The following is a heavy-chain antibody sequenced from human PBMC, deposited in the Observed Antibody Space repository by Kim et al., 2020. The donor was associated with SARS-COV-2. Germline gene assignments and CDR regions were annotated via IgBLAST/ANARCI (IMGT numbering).Heavy chain of an antibody. D-gene: IGHD5-12*01. J-gene: IGHJ4*02. V-gene: IGHV4-39*01. CDR3: ARLQRGYSGYEIDY. CDR1: GGSISSSRYY. CDR2: IYYSGST. Sequence: SETLSLTCTVSGGSISSSRYYWGWIRQPPGKGLAWIGRIYYSGSTYYNPALKSRVTISVDTSKNQFSLKLSSVTAADTAVYYCARLQRGYSGYEIDYWGQGTLVTVSS.